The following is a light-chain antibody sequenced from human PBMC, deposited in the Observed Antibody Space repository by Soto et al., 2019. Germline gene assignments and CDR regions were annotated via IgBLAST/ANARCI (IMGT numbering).Light chain of an antibody. Sequence: QSVLTQPPSVSGAPGQRVTISCTGSSSNIGAGYDVHWYQQLPGTAPKLLISGNTNRPSGVPDRFSGSKSGTSASLAITGLRAEDEADYYCQSYDNTLGVVFGGGTKVTVL. CDR2: GNT. CDR1: SSNIGAGYD. J-gene: IGLJ2*01. CDR3: QSYDNTLGVV. V-gene: IGLV1-40*01.